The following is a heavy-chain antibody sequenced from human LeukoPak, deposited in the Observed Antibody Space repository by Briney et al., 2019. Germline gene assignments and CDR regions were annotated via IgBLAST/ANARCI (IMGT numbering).Heavy chain of an antibody. CDR1: GGSFSGYY. J-gene: IGHJ3*02. Sequence: PSETLSLTCAVYGGSFSGYYWSWIRQPPGKGLEWIGEINHSGSTNYNPSLKSRVTISVDTSKNQFSLNLNSVTSADTAVYYCARDWDGGYDFNAFDIWGQGTMVTVSS. D-gene: IGHD5-12*01. CDR3: ARDWDGGYDFNAFDI. V-gene: IGHV4-34*01. CDR2: INHSGST.